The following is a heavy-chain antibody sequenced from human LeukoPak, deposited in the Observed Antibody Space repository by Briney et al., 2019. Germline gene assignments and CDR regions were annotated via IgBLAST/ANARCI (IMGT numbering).Heavy chain of an antibody. D-gene: IGHD3-16*01. Sequence: ASVKVSCKASGYTFTDYYIHGVRQAPGQGLEWMGWINPNSDYTFYAQKFQGRVTLTRDTSISTVYMELTTLTSDDTALYYCAVAPGEYWGQGTLVSVSA. J-gene: IGHJ4*02. CDR3: AVAPGEY. V-gene: IGHV1-2*02. CDR1: GYTFTDYY. CDR2: INPNSDYT.